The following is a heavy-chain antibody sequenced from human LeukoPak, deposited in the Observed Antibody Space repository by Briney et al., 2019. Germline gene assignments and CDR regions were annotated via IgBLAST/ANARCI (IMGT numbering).Heavy chain of an antibody. J-gene: IGHJ4*02. V-gene: IGHV3-21*01. CDR3: ARGRRVYYDSSGYYGDY. Sequence: TGGSLRLSCAASGFTISSYSMNWVRQAPGKGLEWVSSISSSSSYIYYADSVKGRFTISRDNAKNSLYLQMNSLRAEDTAVYYCARGRRVYYDSSGYYGDYWGQGTLVTVSS. CDR2: ISSSSSYI. D-gene: IGHD3-22*01. CDR1: GFTISSYS.